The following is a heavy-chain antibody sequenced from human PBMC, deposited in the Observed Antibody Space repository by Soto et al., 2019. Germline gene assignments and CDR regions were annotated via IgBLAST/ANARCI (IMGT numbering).Heavy chain of an antibody. D-gene: IGHD5-18*01. J-gene: IGHJ5*01. Sequence: GASVKVSCKASGYIFTYRYLYWVRQAPGQALEWMGWIIPYNGNTNYAQKFQDRFSITRESSLSTVYMELRSLRSDDTGMYYCARSALDDHGYHYLDSWGQGTLVTVSS. CDR1: GYIFTYRY. CDR3: ARSALDDHGYHYLDS. V-gene: IGHV1-45*02. CDR2: IIPYNGNT.